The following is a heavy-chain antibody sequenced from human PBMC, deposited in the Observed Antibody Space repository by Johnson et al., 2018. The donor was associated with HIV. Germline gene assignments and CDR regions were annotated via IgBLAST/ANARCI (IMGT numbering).Heavy chain of an antibody. V-gene: IGHV3-30*03. J-gene: IGHJ3*02. CDR2: ISYDGSER. D-gene: IGHD6-13*01. Sequence: QVQLVESGGGLVQPGGSLRLSCVASGFTVSNNYMSWVRQAPGKGLEWVAVISYDGSERYYADSVKGRFTISRDSSKNKLYLQMNSLRAEDTAVYFCARAASQQQLKVPFDIWGQGTMVTVSS. CDR1: GFTVSNNY. CDR3: ARAASQQQLKVPFDI.